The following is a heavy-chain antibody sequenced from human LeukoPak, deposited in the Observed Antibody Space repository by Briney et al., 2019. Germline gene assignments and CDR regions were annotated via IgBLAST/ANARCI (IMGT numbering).Heavy chain of an antibody. CDR3: AREGDCSSTSCYAFDI. V-gene: IGHV3-21*04. D-gene: IGHD2-2*01. Sequence: GGSLRLSCVASGFTFSSYSMNWVRQAPGKGLEWVSSMSSSSSYIYYADSVKGRFTISRDNAKNSLYLQMNSLRAEDTAVYYCAREGDCSSTSCYAFDIWGQGTMVTVSS. J-gene: IGHJ3*02. CDR1: GFTFSSYS. CDR2: MSSSSSYI.